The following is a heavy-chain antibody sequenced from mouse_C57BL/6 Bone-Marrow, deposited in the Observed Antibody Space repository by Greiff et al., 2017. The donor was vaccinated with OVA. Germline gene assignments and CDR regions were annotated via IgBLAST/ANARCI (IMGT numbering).Heavy chain of an antibody. CDR1: GYSITSGYY. CDR2: ISYDGSN. J-gene: IGHJ1*03. V-gene: IGHV3-6*01. D-gene: IGHD1-1*01. Sequence: DVKLQESGPGLVKPSQSLSLTCSVTGYSITSGYYWNWIRQFPGNKLEWMGYISYDGSNNYNPSLKNRISITRDTSKNQFFLKLNSVTTEDTATYYCARETTVAHWYFDVWGTGTTVTVSS. CDR3: ARETTVAHWYFDV.